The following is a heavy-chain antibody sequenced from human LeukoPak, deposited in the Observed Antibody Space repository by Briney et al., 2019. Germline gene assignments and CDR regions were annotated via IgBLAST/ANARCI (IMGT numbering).Heavy chain of an antibody. CDR3: ARNYGSGPHDAFDI. J-gene: IGHJ3*02. V-gene: IGHV4-59*01. Sequence: PSETLSLTCTVSGGSISSYHWSWIRQPPGKGLEWIGYIYYSGSTNYNPSLKSRVTISVDTSKNQFSLKLSSVTAADTAVYYCARNYGSGPHDAFDIWGQGTMVTVSS. CDR1: GGSISSYH. CDR2: IYYSGST. D-gene: IGHD3-10*01.